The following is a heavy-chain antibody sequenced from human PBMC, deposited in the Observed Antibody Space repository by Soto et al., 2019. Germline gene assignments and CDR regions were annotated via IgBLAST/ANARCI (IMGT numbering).Heavy chain of an antibody. J-gene: IGHJ4*02. Sequence: PGGSLRLSCVASGFTFSSYWMHWVRQAPGKGLVWVSRINSDGSSTSYADSVKGRFTISRDNAKNTLYLQMNSLRAEDTAVYYCARDEMATRTRGAYWGQGTLVTVSS. V-gene: IGHV3-74*01. CDR3: ARDEMATRTRGAY. CDR1: GFTFSSYW. CDR2: INSDGSST. D-gene: IGHD5-12*01.